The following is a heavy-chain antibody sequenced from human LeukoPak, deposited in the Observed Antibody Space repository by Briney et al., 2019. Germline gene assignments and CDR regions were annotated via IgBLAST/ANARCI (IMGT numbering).Heavy chain of an antibody. V-gene: IGHV3-33*01. D-gene: IGHD6-6*01. CDR1: GFTFSSYG. CDR3: ARDLEYSSSSGN. Sequence: GGSLRLSCAASGFTFSSYGMHWVRQAPGKGLEWVAVIWYDGSNKYYADSVKGRFTISRDNSKNTLYLQMNSLRAEDTAVYYCARDLEYSSSSGNWGQGTLVTVS. J-gene: IGHJ4*02. CDR2: IWYDGSNK.